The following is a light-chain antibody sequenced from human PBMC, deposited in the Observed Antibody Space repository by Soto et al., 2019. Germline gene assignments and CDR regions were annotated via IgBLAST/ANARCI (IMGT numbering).Light chain of an antibody. J-gene: IGKJ5*01. Sequence: PSQSVGSIYLAWYQQKPGQTPRLLIYAVSNRATGIPDRFSGSGSGTDLSLTISILEPEDFAVYYCQKYAGSPITFGQGTRLEIK. CDR1: QSVGSIY. CDR3: QKYAGSPIT. V-gene: IGKV3-20*01. CDR2: AVS.